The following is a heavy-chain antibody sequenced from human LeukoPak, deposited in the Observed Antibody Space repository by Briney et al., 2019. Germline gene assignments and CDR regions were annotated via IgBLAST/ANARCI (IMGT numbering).Heavy chain of an antibody. CDR1: GYTFTSYY. CDR2: INPSGGGT. J-gene: IGHJ3*02. D-gene: IGHD5-24*01. V-gene: IGHV1-46*01. Sequence: ASVKVSCKASGYTFTSYYMHWVRQAPGQGREWMGIINPSGGGTSYSQKFQGRVTMTRDTSTSTVYVELSSLRSEDTAVYYCARALEMAIKWLSYAFDIWGQGTMVTVSS. CDR3: ARALEMAIKWLSYAFDI.